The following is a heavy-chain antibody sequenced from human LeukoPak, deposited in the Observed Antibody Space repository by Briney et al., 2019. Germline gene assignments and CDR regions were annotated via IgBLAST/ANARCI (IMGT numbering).Heavy chain of an antibody. J-gene: IGHJ4*02. Sequence: GESLKISCKGSGYSFTSYWIGWVRQMPGKGLEWMGVIYPGDSDTRYSPSFQGQVTISADKSISTAYLQWSSLKASDTAMYYCARLMYDFWRGCDSDYWGQGTLVTVSS. CDR1: GYSFTSYW. CDR3: ARLMYDFWRGCDSDY. D-gene: IGHD3-3*01. CDR2: IYPGDSDT. V-gene: IGHV5-51*01.